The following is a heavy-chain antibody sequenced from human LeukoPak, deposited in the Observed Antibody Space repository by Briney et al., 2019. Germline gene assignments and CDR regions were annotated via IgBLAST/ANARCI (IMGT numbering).Heavy chain of an antibody. D-gene: IGHD2-15*01. J-gene: IGHJ4*02. CDR3: AKDPIVVVVAATGGYFDY. CDR1: GFTFSSYA. CDR2: ISGSGGST. Sequence: GGSLRLSCAASGFTFSSYAMSWVRQAPGKGLEWVSAISGSGGSTYYADSVKGRFTISGDNSKNTLYLQMNSLRAEDTAVYYCAKDPIVVVVAATGGYFDYWGQGTLVTVSS. V-gene: IGHV3-23*01.